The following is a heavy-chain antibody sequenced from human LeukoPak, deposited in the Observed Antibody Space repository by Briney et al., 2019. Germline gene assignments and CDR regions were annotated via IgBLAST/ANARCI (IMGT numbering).Heavy chain of an antibody. CDR3: ARRMYYYDSSGYYHDAFDI. CDR2: IYTSGST. J-gene: IGHJ3*02. Sequence: SETLSLTCTVSGGSISSYYWSWIRQPAGKGLEWIGRIYTSGSTNYNPSLKSRVTMSVDTSKNQFSLKLSSVTAADTAVYYCARRMYYYDSSGYYHDAFDIWGQGTMVTVSS. CDR1: GGSISSYY. V-gene: IGHV4-4*07. D-gene: IGHD3-22*01.